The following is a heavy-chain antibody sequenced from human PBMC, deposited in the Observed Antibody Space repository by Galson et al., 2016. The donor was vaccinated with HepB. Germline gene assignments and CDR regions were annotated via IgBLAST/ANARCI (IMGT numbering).Heavy chain of an antibody. D-gene: IGHD5-12*01. CDR2: ISSSSSSK. J-gene: IGHJ5*02. CDR1: GFTFSSYS. CDR3: ARDPSSGIGNWFDP. V-gene: IGHV3-21*01. Sequence: LRLSCAASGFTFSSYSMNWVRQAPGKGLEWVSSISSSSSSKYYADSVKGRFTISRDNAQNSLYLQMNSLRAEDTAVYYCARDPSSGIGNWFDPWGQGTLVTVSS.